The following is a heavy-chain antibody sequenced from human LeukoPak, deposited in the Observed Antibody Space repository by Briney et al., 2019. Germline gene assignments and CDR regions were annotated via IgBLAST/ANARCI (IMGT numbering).Heavy chain of an antibody. CDR2: ISSGGSTI. CDR3: AREMGGDYGSGTFFDL. V-gene: IGHV3-11*01. Sequence: GGSLRLSCAASEFFFSDYYMSWVRQAPGKGLEWVSYISSGGSTIYYADSVKGRFTISRDNAKNSLYLQMNSLRAEDTAVYYCAREMGGDYGSGTFFDLWGQGNMVTVSS. CDR1: EFFFSDYY. J-gene: IGHJ4*02. D-gene: IGHD3-10*01.